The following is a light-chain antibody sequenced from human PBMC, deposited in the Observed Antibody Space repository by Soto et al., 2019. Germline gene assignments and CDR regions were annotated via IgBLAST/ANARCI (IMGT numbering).Light chain of an antibody. V-gene: IGKV1-5*01. CDR2: DVS. Sequence: IHMNQSPSSLSVSVGDTVTITCQANQDIATYLNWYQVKPGKAPKLLIYDVSTSGSGVPSRFSGSGSGTEFTLTINSLQPDDFATYYCQQYNSYWTFGQGTKVDIK. CDR1: QDIATY. CDR3: QQYNSYWT. J-gene: IGKJ1*01.